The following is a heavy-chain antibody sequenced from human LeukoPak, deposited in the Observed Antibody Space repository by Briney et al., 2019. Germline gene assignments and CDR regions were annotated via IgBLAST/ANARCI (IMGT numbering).Heavy chain of an antibody. CDR2: INPNSGDT. V-gene: IGHV1-2*02. Sequence: ASVKLSSKASRCTCIGYYMHWVRHAPPHLSEAMRWINPNSGDTKYAQKFQSRVTMTRDTSISTAYMGPSRLRSDDTAVYYCATQRGSYLWGTDFDYWGQGTLVTVPS. CDR3: ATQRGSYLWGTDFDY. CDR1: RCTCIGYY. J-gene: IGHJ4*02. D-gene: IGHD3-16*01.